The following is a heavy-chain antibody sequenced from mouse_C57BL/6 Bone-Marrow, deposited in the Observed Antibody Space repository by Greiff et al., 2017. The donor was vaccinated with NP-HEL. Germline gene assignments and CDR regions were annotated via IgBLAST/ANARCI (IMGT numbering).Heavy chain of an antibody. CDR1: GYTFTSYT. CDR3: ERPPLTGSTPYLDD. J-gene: IGHJ2*01. CDR2: INPSSGYT. V-gene: IGHV1-4*01. D-gene: IGHD1-1*01. Sequence: QLVESGAELARPGASVKMSCKASGYTFTSYTMHWVKQRPGQGLEWIGYINPSSGYTKYNQKFKDKATLTADKSSSTAYMQLSSLTSADSAVYYGERPPLTGSTPYLDDGAKDTTPTVP.